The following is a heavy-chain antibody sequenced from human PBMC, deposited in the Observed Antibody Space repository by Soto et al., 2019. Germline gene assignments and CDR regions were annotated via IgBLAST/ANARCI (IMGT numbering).Heavy chain of an antibody. V-gene: IGHV4-59*01. CDR3: ARGTAQQLVPWFDP. CDR2: IYYSGST. J-gene: IGHJ5*02. Sequence: SETLSLTCTVSGGSISSYYWSWIRQPPGKGLEWIGYIYYSGSTNYNPSLKSRVTISVDTSKNQFSLKLSSVTAADTAVYYCARGTAQQLVPWFDPWGQGTPVTVYS. D-gene: IGHD6-13*01. CDR1: GGSISSYY.